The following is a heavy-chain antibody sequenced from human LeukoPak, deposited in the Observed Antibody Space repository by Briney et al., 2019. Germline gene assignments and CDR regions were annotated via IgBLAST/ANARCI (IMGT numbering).Heavy chain of an antibody. D-gene: IGHD5-12*01. Sequence: SETLSLTCTVSGGSISRYYWSWIRQPPGKGLEWIGYIYYSGSTNYNPSLKSRVTISVDTSKNQFSLKLSSVTAADTAVYYCARGHSGYDSLLDPWGQGTLVTVSS. CDR1: GGSISRYY. V-gene: IGHV4-59*01. J-gene: IGHJ5*02. CDR3: ARGHSGYDSLLDP. CDR2: IYYSGST.